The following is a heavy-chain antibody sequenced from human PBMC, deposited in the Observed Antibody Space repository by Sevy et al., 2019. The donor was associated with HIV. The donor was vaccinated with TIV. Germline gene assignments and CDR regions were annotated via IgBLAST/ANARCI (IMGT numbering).Heavy chain of an antibody. CDR2: ISYGGSNK. CDR3: AKGLARLLAYYYGLDV. Sequence: GGSLRLSCAASGFTFSSYGMHWVRQAPGKGLEWVAVISYGGSNKYYADSVKGRFTISRDNSKNTLYLQMNSLRAEDTAVCYCAKGLARLLAYYYGLDVWGQGTTVTVSS. CDR1: GFTFSSYG. D-gene: IGHD3-3*02. V-gene: IGHV3-30*18. J-gene: IGHJ6*02.